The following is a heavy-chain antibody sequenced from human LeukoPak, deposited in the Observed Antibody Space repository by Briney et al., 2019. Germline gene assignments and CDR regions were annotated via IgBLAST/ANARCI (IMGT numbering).Heavy chain of an antibody. V-gene: IGHV3-23*01. CDR2: ISGSSGTI. CDR3: AKRLGDPRAFDY. J-gene: IGHJ4*02. D-gene: IGHD2-21*02. Sequence: GGTLRLSCAASGFAFSNCAMSWVRQAPGKGLEWVSGISGSSGTINYAAPVKGRFTISRDNSRNTLYLQMNSMSADDTAVYYCAKRLGDPRAFDYWGQGTLVTVSS. CDR1: GFAFSNCA.